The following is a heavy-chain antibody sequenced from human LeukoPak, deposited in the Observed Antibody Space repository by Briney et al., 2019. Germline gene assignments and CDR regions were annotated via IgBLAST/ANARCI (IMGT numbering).Heavy chain of an antibody. Sequence: SETLSLTCTVSGGSIRSYYWNWIRQPAGKGLEWIGRIYTTGSTYYNPSLKSRVTMSVDTSKNQFSLRLTSVTAADTAVYFCAHSKRGGGYYINAFAVWGQGALVTISS. CDR3: AHSKRGGGYYINAFAV. J-gene: IGHJ3*01. D-gene: IGHD1-26*01. CDR2: IYTTGST. CDR1: GGSIRSYY. V-gene: IGHV4-4*07.